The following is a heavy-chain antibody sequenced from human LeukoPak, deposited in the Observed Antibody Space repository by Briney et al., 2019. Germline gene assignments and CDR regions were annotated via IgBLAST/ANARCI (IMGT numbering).Heavy chain of an antibody. Sequence: TGGSLRLSCAASGFSFRKSAMHWVRQAPGKGLQWVAVIWYDGSKEYYADSVKGRFTVSRDNSKNTVYLQMNSLRAEDTAVYYCARDDYGASKGLDYWGQGTLVTVSS. CDR2: IWYDGSKE. V-gene: IGHV3-33*01. CDR1: GFSFRKSA. CDR3: ARDDYGASKGLDY. J-gene: IGHJ4*02. D-gene: IGHD4-17*01.